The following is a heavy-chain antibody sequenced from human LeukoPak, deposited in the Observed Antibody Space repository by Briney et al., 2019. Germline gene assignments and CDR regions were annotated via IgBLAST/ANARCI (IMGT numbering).Heavy chain of an antibody. CDR1: GYTFTSYD. Sequence: GASVKVSCKASGYTFTSYDINWVRQAPGQGLEWMGWMNPNSGNTGYAQKFQGRVTMTRNTSISTAYMELSSLRSEDTAVYYCARGLRIYGDYGFHPTSYGMDVWGQGTTVTVSS. J-gene: IGHJ6*02. D-gene: IGHD4-17*01. V-gene: IGHV1-8*01. CDR2: MNPNSGNT. CDR3: ARGLRIYGDYGFHPTSYGMDV.